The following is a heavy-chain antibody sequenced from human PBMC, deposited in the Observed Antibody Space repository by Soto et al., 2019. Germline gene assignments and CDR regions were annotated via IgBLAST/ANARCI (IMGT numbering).Heavy chain of an antibody. V-gene: IGHV3-15*01. CDR1: EYTFSDAW. J-gene: IGHJ4*02. CDR3: TADHWS. CDR2: IKRKLDGGTT. D-gene: IGHD3-3*01. Sequence: PGGSLRLSCVVFEYTFSDAWMSWDRQAPGTGLEWVARIKRKLDGGTTDYATPVEGRFTIERDDSKNILYLQMSSLKIEDTPVYFCTADHWSWGQGTLGTVCS.